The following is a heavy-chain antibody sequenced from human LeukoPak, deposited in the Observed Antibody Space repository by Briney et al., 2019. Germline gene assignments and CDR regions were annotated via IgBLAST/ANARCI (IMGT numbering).Heavy chain of an antibody. Sequence: GESLKISCKGSGYTFTSYWIGWVRQMPGKGLEWMGIIYPRDSDTRYSPSFQGRVTISADKSISTAYLQWSSLKASDTAMYYCARTYYYGAGSFWTGFDPWGQGTQVTVSS. CDR1: GYTFTSYW. J-gene: IGHJ5*02. CDR2: IYPRDSDT. V-gene: IGHV5-51*01. CDR3: ARTYYYGAGSFWTGFDP. D-gene: IGHD3-10*01.